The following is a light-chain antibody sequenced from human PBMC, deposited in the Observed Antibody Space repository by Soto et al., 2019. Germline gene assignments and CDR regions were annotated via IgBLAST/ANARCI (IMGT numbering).Light chain of an antibody. CDR1: SSDVADYNY. J-gene: IGLJ3*02. CDR3: SSYTNNTTM. V-gene: IGLV2-14*03. Sequence: QSVLTQPASVSGSPGQSITISCTGTSSDVADYNYVSWYQQHPGKAPKLLIYDISLRPAGISNRFSGSKSGNTASLSISGLQAGDEASYYCSSYTNNTTMFGGGTKVTVL. CDR2: DIS.